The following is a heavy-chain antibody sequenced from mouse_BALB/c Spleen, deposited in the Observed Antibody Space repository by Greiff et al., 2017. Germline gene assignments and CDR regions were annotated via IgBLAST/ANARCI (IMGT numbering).Heavy chain of an antibody. D-gene: IGHD1-1*01. V-gene: IGHV2-9*02. CDR2: IWAGGST. J-gene: IGHJ1*01. CDR1: GFSLTSYG. CDR3: ARGPYYYGSSLYWYFDV. Sequence: VQLVESGPGLVAPSQSLSITCTVSGFSLTSYGVHWVRQPPGKGLEWLGVIWAGGSTNYNSALMSRLSISKDNSKSQVFLKMNSLQTDDTAMYYCARGPYYYGSSLYWYFDVWGAGTTVTVSS.